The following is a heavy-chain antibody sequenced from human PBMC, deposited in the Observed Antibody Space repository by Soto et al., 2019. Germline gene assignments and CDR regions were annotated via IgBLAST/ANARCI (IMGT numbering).Heavy chain of an antibody. D-gene: IGHD3-3*01. CDR2: IYYSGST. CDR3: ARGRLLRFLEWPLPNWFAP. J-gene: IGHJ5*02. Sequence: SETLSLTCTVSGGSISSGGYYWSWIRQHPGKGLEWIGYIYYSGSTYYNPSLKSRVTISVDTSKNQFSLKLSSVTAADTAVYYCARGRLLRFLEWPLPNWFAPWGQGTLVTVSS. V-gene: IGHV4-31*03. CDR1: GGSISSGGYY.